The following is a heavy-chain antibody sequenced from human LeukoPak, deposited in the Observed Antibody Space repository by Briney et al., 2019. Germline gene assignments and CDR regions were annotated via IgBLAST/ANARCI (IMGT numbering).Heavy chain of an antibody. V-gene: IGHV3-74*01. J-gene: IGHJ4*02. CDR3: AREGYCSRTSCYPDY. Sequence: GGSLGLSCAASGFTVNSYWMQWVRQAPGKGLVWVSRINTDGSTTRYADSVKGRFTISKDSAKNTLYLQMNSLRAEDTAFYYCAREGYCSRTSCYPDYWGQGALVTVSS. CDR1: GFTVNSYW. CDR2: INTDGSTT. D-gene: IGHD2-2*01.